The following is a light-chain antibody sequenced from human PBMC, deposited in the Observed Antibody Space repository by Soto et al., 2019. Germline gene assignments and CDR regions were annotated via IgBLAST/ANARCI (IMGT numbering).Light chain of an antibody. J-gene: IGLJ1*01. CDR1: TSDIAGYNY. Sequence: QSALAQPASVSGSPGQSITISCTGTTSDIAGYNYVSWYQQHPGKAPKLLIYEVTSRASGVSHRFSGSKSGNTASLTISGLQAEDEADYYCGSWDSSLSAYVFGTGTKVTVL. V-gene: IGLV2-14*01. CDR3: GSWDSSLSAYV. CDR2: EVT.